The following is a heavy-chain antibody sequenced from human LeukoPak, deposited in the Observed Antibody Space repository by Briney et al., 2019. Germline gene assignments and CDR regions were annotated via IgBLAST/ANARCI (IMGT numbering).Heavy chain of an antibody. Sequence: ASVKVSGKVSGYTLTELSMHWVRQAPGKGLEWMGGFDPEDGETIYAQKFQGRVTMTEDTSTDTAYMELSSLRSEDTAVYYCATVWFGENYFDYWGQGTLVTVSS. J-gene: IGHJ4*02. CDR2: FDPEDGET. CDR3: ATVWFGENYFDY. D-gene: IGHD3-10*01. CDR1: GYTLTELS. V-gene: IGHV1-24*01.